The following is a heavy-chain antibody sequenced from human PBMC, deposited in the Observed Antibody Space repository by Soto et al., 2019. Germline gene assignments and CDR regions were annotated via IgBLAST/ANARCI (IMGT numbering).Heavy chain of an antibody. D-gene: IGHD3-16*01. Sequence: PEGALILSCAASGCTFSSYPMSWVRQAPGPGLEWVSAISGSGGSTYYADSVKGRFTISRDNSKNTLYLQMNSLRAEDTAVYYCANLFLSRPKHGAVTVWALYWGQEIVFTVSS. CDR3: ANLFLSRPKHGAVTVWALY. V-gene: IGHV3-23*01. CDR2: ISGSGGST. J-gene: IGHJ4*02. CDR1: GCTFSSYP.